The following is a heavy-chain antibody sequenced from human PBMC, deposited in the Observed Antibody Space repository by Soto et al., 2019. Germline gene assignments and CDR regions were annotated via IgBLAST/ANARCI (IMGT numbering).Heavy chain of an antibody. Sequence: QVQLQESGPGLVKPSETLSLTCTVSGGSISNYYWSWIRQPPGKGLEWIGFAYYSGSTNYNVSLKSRVSISVETSKSRLSLKRSSVTAADTAVYYCAAAPYYWGQGTLFTVSS. J-gene: IGHJ4*02. D-gene: IGHD2-21*01. CDR1: GGSISNYY. V-gene: IGHV4-59*03. CDR2: AYYSGST. CDR3: AAAPYY.